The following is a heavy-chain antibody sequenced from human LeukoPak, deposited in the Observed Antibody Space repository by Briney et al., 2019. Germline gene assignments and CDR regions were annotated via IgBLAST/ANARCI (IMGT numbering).Heavy chain of an antibody. Sequence: PGASVKVSCKASGYTFTSYYMHWVRQAPGQGLEWMGIINPSGGSTSYAQKFQGRVTMTRDTSISTAYMELSRLRSDDTAVYYCARANNWNVGGYWGQGTLVTVSS. V-gene: IGHV1-46*01. J-gene: IGHJ4*02. CDR2: INPSGGST. CDR3: ARANNWNVGGY. CDR1: GYTFTSYY. D-gene: IGHD1-20*01.